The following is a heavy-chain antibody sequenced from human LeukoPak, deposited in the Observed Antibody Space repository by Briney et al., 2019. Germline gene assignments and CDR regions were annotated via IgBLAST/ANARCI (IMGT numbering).Heavy chain of an antibody. CDR3: ARDFSQSSNYIYY. Sequence: EASVKVSCKASGGTFSSYAISWVRQAPGQGLEWMGRIIPILGIANYAQKFQGRVTITADKSTSTAYMELSSLRSDDTAVYFCARDFSQSSNYIYYWGQGTLVTVSS. CDR2: IIPILGIA. CDR1: GGTFSSYA. J-gene: IGHJ4*02. V-gene: IGHV1-69*04. D-gene: IGHD6-19*01.